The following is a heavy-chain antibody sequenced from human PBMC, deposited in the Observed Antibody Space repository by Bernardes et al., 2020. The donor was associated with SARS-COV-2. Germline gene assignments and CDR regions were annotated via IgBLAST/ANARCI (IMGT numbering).Heavy chain of an antibody. D-gene: IGHD3-3*01. CDR3: AKDGSDFWYGYVYWGGVHFDY. J-gene: IGHJ4*02. CDR1: GFTFSSYG. Sequence: GGSLRLSCAASGFTFSSYGMHWVRQAPGKGLEWVALISYDGGNIDYADSVKGRFTISRDNSKNTLYLQMNSLRAEDTAIYYCAKDGSDFWYGYVYWGGVHFDYWGQGILVTVSS. V-gene: IGHV3-30*18. CDR2: ISYDGGNI.